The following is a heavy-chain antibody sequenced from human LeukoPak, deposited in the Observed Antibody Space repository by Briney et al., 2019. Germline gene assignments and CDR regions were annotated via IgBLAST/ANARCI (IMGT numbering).Heavy chain of an antibody. CDR1: GGSISSYY. J-gene: IGHJ4*02. Sequence: PSETLSLTCTVSGGSISSYYWSWIRQPAGKGLAWIGPIYTSGRTNYNPPLKSRVTMSVDTSKNQFSLKLSSVTAADTAVYYCARVFSGVRGVVIPYYFDYWGQGTLVTVSS. CDR3: ARVFSGVRGVVIPYYFDY. V-gene: IGHV4-4*07. CDR2: IYTSGRT. D-gene: IGHD3-3*01.